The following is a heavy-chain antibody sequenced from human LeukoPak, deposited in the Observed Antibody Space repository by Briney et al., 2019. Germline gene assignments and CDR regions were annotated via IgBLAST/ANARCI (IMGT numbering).Heavy chain of an antibody. Sequence: ASVKVSFKASGYTFPLYYIHWLRQAPGEGLEWVGWILPNSGDTFYAQRFRGRVTMTSDTSTNTAYMDLYKLTSDDTAVYFCARPPHELVSAAHFHYWGQGTLVTVSS. CDR2: ILPNSGDT. CDR1: GYTFPLYY. J-gene: IGHJ4*02. CDR3: ARPPHELVSAAHFHY. V-gene: IGHV1-2*02. D-gene: IGHD2-2*01.